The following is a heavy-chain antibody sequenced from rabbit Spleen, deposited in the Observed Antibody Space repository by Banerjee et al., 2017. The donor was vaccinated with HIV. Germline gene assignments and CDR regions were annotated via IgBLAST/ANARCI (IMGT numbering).Heavy chain of an antibody. V-gene: IGHV1S45*01. J-gene: IGHJ4*01. CDR2: INAITGKA. D-gene: IGHD2-1*01. CDR3: ARDLAGDADYGPYYLNL. Sequence: QEQLEESGGGLVKPEGSLKLSCTASGFSFSNKAVMCWVRQTPGKGLEWIACINAITGKAVYANWAKGRFTISRTSSTTVTLRMTSLTAADTATYFCARDLAGDADYGPYYLNLWGQGTLVTVS. CDR1: GFSFSNKAV.